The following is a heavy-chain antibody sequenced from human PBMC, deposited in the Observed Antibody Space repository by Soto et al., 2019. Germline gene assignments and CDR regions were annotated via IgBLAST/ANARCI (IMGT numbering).Heavy chain of an antibody. CDR3: ARLVTAVVEDYFDY. CDR1: GGSISSSSYY. V-gene: IGHV4-39*01. CDR2: IYYSGST. D-gene: IGHD3-22*01. Sequence: QLQLQESGPGLVKPSETLSLTCTVSGGSISSSSYYWGWIRQPPGKGLEWIGSIYYSGSTYYNPSLKSRVTIYVDTSKSQFSLKLSSVTAADTAVYYCARLVTAVVEDYFDYWGQGTLVTVSS. J-gene: IGHJ4*02.